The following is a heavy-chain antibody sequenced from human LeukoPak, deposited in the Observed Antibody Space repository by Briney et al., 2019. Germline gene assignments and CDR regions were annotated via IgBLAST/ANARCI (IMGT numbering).Heavy chain of an antibody. CDR2: IYYSGST. CDR1: GGSISSYY. CDR3: ARGDEETTVTTLDWYFDL. J-gene: IGHJ2*01. Sequence: PSETLSLTCTVSGGSISSYYWSWIRQPPGKGLEWIGYIYYSGSTNYNPSLKSRVTISVDTSKNQFSLKLSSVTAADTAVYYCARGDEETTVTTLDWYFDLWGRGTLVTVSS. V-gene: IGHV4-59*01. D-gene: IGHD4-17*01.